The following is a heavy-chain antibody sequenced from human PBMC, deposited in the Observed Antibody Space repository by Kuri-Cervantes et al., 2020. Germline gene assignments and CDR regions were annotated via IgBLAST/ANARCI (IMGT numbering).Heavy chain of an antibody. Sequence: GESLKISCAASGFTFSSYAMSWVRQAPGKGLEWVSAISGSGGSTYYADSVKGRFTISRDNSKNTLYLQMNSLRAEDTAVYYCAKEEYSSTVYYYYYGMDVWGQGTTVTVSS. V-gene: IGHV3-23*01. CDR2: ISGSGGST. CDR3: AKEEYSSTVYYYYYGMDV. CDR1: GFTFSSYA. J-gene: IGHJ6*02. D-gene: IGHD6-13*01.